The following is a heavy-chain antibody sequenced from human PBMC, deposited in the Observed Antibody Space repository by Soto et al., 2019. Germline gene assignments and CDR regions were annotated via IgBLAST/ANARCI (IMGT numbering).Heavy chain of an antibody. Sequence: ETLSLTCSVSGVSISSSNWWSWVRQPPGKGLEWIGEIYHSGSTNYNPSLKSRVTISVDKSKNQFYLKLSSVTAADTAVYYCARDSSSSYSGWFDPWGQGTLVTVSS. J-gene: IGHJ5*02. V-gene: IGHV4-4*02. D-gene: IGHD6-6*01. CDR3: ARDSSSSYSGWFDP. CDR2: IYHSGST. CDR1: GVSISSSNW.